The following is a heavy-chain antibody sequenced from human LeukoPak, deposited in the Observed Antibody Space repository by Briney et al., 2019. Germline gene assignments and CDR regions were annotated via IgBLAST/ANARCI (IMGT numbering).Heavy chain of an antibody. V-gene: IGHV4-61*02. D-gene: IGHD2-2*01. CDR1: GVSISSSNW. CDR3: AACLLGYCSSTSCCYFDY. J-gene: IGHJ4*02. Sequence: PSGTLSLTCAVSGVSISSSNWWSWIRQPAGKGLEWIGRIYTSRSTNYNPSLKSRVTISVDTSKNQFSLKLSSVTAADTAVYYCAACLLGYCSSTSCCYFDYWGQGTLVTVSS. CDR2: IYTSRST.